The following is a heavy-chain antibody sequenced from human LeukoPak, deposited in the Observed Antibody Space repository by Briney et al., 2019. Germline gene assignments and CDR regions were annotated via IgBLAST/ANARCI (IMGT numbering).Heavy chain of an antibody. V-gene: IGHV4-34*01. Sequence: SETLSLTCAVYGGSFSGYYWSWIRQPPGKGLEWIGEINHSGSTNYNPSLKSRVTISVDTSKNQFSLKLSSVTAADTAVYYCARLRTIFGVVNPSYYYYMDVWGKGTTVTVSS. CDR2: INHSGST. J-gene: IGHJ6*03. CDR3: ARLRTIFGVVNPSYYYYMDV. CDR1: GGSFSGYY. D-gene: IGHD3-3*01.